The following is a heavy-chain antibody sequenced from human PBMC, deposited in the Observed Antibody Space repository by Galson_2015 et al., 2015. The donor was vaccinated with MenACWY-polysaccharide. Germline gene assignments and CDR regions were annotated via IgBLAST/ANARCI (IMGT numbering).Heavy chain of an antibody. J-gene: IGHJ4*02. CDR3: ARDRPDLVSTIFDY. CDR1: GLSFSTSG. V-gene: IGHV3-33*01. CDR2: IWWDGSNK. D-gene: IGHD5/OR15-5a*01. Sequence: SLRLSCAASGLSFSTSGMHWLRRSPVKGLEWVALIWWDGSNKYYAESVKGRFTISRDNSKNTLDLQMNSLRAEDTAVYFCARDRPDLVSTIFDYWGQGALVTVSS.